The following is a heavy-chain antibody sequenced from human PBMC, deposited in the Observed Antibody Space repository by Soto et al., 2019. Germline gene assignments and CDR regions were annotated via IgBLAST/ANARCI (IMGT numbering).Heavy chain of an antibody. D-gene: IGHD1-1*01. CDR1: GGTFSSYA. CDR2: IIPIFGTA. Sequence: ASVKVSCKASGGTFSSYAISWVRQAPGQGLEWMGGIIPIFGTANYAQKFQGRVTITADESTSTAYMELSSLRSEDTAVYYCARDREDAGTTKGLPCWFDPWGQGTLVTVSS. J-gene: IGHJ5*02. V-gene: IGHV1-69*13. CDR3: ARDREDAGTTKGLPCWFDP.